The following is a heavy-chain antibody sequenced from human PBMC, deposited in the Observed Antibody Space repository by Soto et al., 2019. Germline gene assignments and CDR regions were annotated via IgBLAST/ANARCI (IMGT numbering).Heavy chain of an antibody. V-gene: IGHV1-18*04. CDR2: ISPLKGRT. Sequence: QVQLVQSGPDLKRPGASMKVSCKASGYTFTSYGISWVRQAPGQGLEWMAWISPLKGRTQYSQKAQGRVTLSTDTSSNTAYMEMTTLRVDDTAVYYCAMDYGDRPEYFKHWGQGTLVTV. CDR3: AMDYGDRPEYFKH. CDR1: GYTFTSYG. D-gene: IGHD4-17*01. J-gene: IGHJ1*01.